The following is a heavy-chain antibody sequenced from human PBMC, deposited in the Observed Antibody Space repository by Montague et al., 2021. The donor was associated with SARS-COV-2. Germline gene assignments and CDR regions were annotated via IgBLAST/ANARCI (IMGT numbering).Heavy chain of an antibody. CDR2: ISHTEST. Sequence: SETLSLTCTVSSASISNYYWSWIRQPPGKGLERIGFISHTESTNXXPSLESRVPISIDTSKSQFSLRVRSVTAADTAVYYCSRSVQFAYGLDVWGQGTTVTISS. CDR3: SRSVQFAYGLDV. V-gene: IGHV4-59*08. CDR1: SASISNYY. J-gene: IGHJ6*02. D-gene: IGHD3-16*01.